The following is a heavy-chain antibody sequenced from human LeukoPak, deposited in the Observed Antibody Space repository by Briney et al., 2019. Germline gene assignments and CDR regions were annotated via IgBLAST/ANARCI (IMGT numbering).Heavy chain of an antibody. CDR3: AKDRRDTAMVTRFDY. CDR2: ISYDGSNK. J-gene: IGHJ4*02. CDR1: GFTFSSYA. D-gene: IGHD5-18*01. V-gene: IGHV3-30-3*01. Sequence: GGSLRLSCAASGFTFSSYAMHWVRQAPGKGLEWVAVISYDGSNKYYADSVKGRFTISRDTAKNTLYLQMNSLRAEDTAVYYCAKDRRDTAMVTRFDYWGQGTLVTVSS.